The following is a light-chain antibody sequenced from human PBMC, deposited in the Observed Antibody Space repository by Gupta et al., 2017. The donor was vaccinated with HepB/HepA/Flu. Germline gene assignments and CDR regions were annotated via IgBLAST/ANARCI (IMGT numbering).Light chain of an antibody. CDR2: LGS. CDR3: MQAIQTQYT. CDR1: QSLRHSNGYNY. J-gene: IGKJ2*01. Sequence: DIVMTQSPLSLPVTPVEPASISCRSSQSLRHSNGYNYLDWYLQKPGQSPQLLIYLGSNRASGVPDRFSGSGSGTDFTLKISRVEAEDVGVYYCMQAIQTQYTFGQGTKLEIK. V-gene: IGKV2-28*01.